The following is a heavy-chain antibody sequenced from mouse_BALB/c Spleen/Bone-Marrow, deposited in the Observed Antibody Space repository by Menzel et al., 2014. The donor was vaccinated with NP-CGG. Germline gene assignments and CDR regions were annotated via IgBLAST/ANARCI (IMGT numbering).Heavy chain of an antibody. D-gene: IGHD4-1*01. CDR2: SRNKANDYTT. Sequence: EVMLVESGGGLVQPGGSLRLSCATSGFTFSVFYMEWVRQPPGKRLEWIAASRNKANDYTTEYSASLKGRFIVSRDTSQSILYLQMNALRAEDTAIYYCARDTGTRAMDYWGQGTSVTVSS. J-gene: IGHJ4*01. CDR3: ARDTGTRAMDY. V-gene: IGHV7-1*02. CDR1: GFTFSVFY.